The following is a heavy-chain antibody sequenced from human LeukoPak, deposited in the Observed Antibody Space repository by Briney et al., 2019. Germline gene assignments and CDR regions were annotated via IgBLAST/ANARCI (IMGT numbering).Heavy chain of an antibody. V-gene: IGHV4-34*01. D-gene: IGHD3-22*01. CDR3: ARAFSYDSSGYNDY. CDR2: INHSGST. J-gene: IGHJ4*02. CDR1: GGSFSGYY. Sequence: SETLSLTCAVYGGSFSGYYWSWIRQPPGKGLEWIGEINHSGSTNYNPSLKSRVTISVDTSKNQFSLKLSSVTAADTAVYYCARAFSYDSSGYNDYWGQGTLDTVSS.